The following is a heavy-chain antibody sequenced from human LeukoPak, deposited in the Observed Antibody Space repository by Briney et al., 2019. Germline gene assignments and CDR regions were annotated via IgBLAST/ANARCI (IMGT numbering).Heavy chain of an antibody. CDR1: GGSISSYY. V-gene: IGHV4-59*08. D-gene: IGHD1-14*01. CDR3: ARHTGVGRDFDY. J-gene: IGHJ4*02. CDR2: IHYSGST. Sequence: SETLSLTCTVSGGSISSYYWSWIRQPPGKGLEYIGYIHYSGSTTYNPSLKSRVTISVDTSKNQFSLKMNSVTAADTAVYYCARHTGVGRDFDYWGQGTLVTVSS.